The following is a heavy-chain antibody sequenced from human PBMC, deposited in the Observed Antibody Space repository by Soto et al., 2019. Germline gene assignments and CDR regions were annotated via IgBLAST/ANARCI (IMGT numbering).Heavy chain of an antibody. CDR3: ARVSARLQYNYYYYYMDV. Sequence: ASVKVSCKASGYTFTSYAMHWVRQAPGQRLEWMGWINAGNGNTKYSQKFQGRVTTTRDTSASTAYMELSSLRSEDTAVYYCARVSARLQYNYYYYYMDVWGKGTTVTVS. V-gene: IGHV1-3*01. J-gene: IGHJ6*03. D-gene: IGHD4-4*01. CDR2: INAGNGNT. CDR1: GYTFTSYA.